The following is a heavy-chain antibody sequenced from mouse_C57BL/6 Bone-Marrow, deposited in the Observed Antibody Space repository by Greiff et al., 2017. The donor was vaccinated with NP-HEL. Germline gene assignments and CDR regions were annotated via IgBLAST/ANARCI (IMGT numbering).Heavy chain of an antibody. V-gene: IGHV1-82*01. J-gene: IGHJ2*01. CDR1: GYAFSSSW. CDR3: ANYGGY. D-gene: IGHD2-4*01. Sequence: VQRVESGPELVKPGASVKISCKASGYAFSSSWMNWVKQRPGKGLEWIGRIYPGDGDTNYNGKFKGKATLTADKSSSTAYMQLSSLTSEDSAVYFCANYGGYWGQGTTLTVSS. CDR2: IYPGDGDT.